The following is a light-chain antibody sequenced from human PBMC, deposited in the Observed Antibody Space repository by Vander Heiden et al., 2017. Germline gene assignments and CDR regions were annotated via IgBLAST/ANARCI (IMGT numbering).Light chain of an antibody. CDR2: RDN. V-gene: IGLV1-47*01. CDR1: SSNIGSNY. J-gene: IGLJ3*02. CDR3: AAWDDSLSGWV. Sequence: QSVLTQPPSASRTPGQRVTISCSGSSSNIGSNYVYWHQQLPGTAPKLLIYRDNQRPSGVPDRFSGSKSGTSASLAISGLRSEDEAAYYCAAWDDSLSGWVFGGGTKLTVL.